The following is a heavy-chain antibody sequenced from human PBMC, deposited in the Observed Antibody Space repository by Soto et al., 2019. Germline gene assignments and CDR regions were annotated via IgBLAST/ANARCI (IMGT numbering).Heavy chain of an antibody. Sequence: QVQLVQSGAEVKKPGASVKVSCKASGYTFTNYDICWVRQATGQGLEWMGWMNTNNGRTGYAQKFQSRVTMTRDTSISTAYMELSSLRSEDTAVYYCARGTYCSGGSCSWRENDYWGQGTLVTVSS. CDR1: GYTFTNYD. CDR3: ARGTYCSGGSCSWRENDY. CDR2: MNTNNGRT. V-gene: IGHV1-8*01. J-gene: IGHJ4*02. D-gene: IGHD2-15*01.